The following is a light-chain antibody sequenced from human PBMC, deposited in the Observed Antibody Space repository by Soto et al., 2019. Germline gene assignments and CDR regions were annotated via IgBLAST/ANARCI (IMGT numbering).Light chain of an antibody. J-gene: IGLJ2*01. V-gene: IGLV2-23*03. CDR2: EGS. CDR1: SSDVGSYNL. CDR3: CSYAGSSTFVV. Sequence: QSALPQPASVSGSPGQSITISCTGTSSDVGSYNLVSWYQQHPGKAPKLMIYEGSKRPSGVSNRFSGSKSGNTASLTISGLQAEDEADYYCCSYAGSSTFVVFGGGTELTV.